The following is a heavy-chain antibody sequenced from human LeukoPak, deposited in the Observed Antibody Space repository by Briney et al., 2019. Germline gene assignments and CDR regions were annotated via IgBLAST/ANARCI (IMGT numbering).Heavy chain of an antibody. Sequence: GGSLRLSCAGSGFTFSSYLMHWVRQAPGKGLVWLSHIHYDEITTSYADSVKGRFTISRDNAKNTLYLHMHSLRAEDTAVYYCARGSFTGWYFDYWGPGTLVTASS. CDR2: IHYDEITT. V-gene: IGHV3-74*01. J-gene: IGHJ4*02. D-gene: IGHD6-19*01. CDR1: GFTFSSYL. CDR3: ARGSFTGWYFDY.